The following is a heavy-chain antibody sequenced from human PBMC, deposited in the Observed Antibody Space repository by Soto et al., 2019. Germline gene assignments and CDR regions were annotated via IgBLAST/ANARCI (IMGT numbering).Heavy chain of an antibody. CDR2: ISPYNDDT. CDR1: GYTFMNYG. Sequence: QVHLVQSGSEVKKPGASVKVSCKTSGYTFMNYGISWVRQAPGQGLEWMGWISPYNDDTKYAENFQGRVTMTTDTPPXTXYXXLPSLRSDDTAISFCARDGFFAGSASNSYGYSPPRFSAMDVWGRGTTVTVS. V-gene: IGHV1-18*01. CDR3: ARDGFFAGSASNSYGYSPPRFSAMDV. D-gene: IGHD5-18*01. J-gene: IGHJ6*02.